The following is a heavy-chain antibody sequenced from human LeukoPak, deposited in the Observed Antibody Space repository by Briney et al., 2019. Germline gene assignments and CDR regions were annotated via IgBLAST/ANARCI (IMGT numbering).Heavy chain of an antibody. CDR3: ARRRKDLNWFDP. J-gene: IGHJ5*02. V-gene: IGHV4-39*01. Sequence: NPSETLSLTCTVSGDSISSSDFYWGWIRRPPGKGLEWTALINYSGRTFYNPSLESRVTISVDMSKNQFSLRLNSVTAADTAVYYCARRRKDLNWFDPWGQGTLVTVSS. CDR1: GDSISSSDFY. CDR2: INYSGRT.